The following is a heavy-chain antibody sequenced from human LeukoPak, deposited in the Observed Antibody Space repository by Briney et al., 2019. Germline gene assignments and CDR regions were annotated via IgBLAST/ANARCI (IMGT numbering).Heavy chain of an antibody. V-gene: IGHV3-9*01. CDR2: ISWNSGSI. CDR3: ARDSIVVVPAAIGYYFDY. D-gene: IGHD2-2*01. CDR1: GFTFDDYA. Sequence: PGGSLRLSCAASGFTFDDYAMHWVRQAPGKSLEWVSGISWNSGSIGYADSVKGRFTISRDNSKNTLYLQMNSLRAEDTAVYYCARDSIVVVPAAIGYYFDYWGQGTRSPSPQ. J-gene: IGHJ4*02.